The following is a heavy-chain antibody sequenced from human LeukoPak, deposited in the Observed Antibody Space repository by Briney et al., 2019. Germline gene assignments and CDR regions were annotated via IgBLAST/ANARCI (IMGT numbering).Heavy chain of an antibody. CDR1: GFTFDDYA. J-gene: IGHJ4*02. CDR2: ISWNSGSI. V-gene: IGHV3-9*01. CDR3: AKDSYSSGRYYFDY. D-gene: IGHD6-19*01. Sequence: GGSLRLSCAVSGFTFDDYAMHWVRQAPGKGLEWVSGISWNSGSIGYADSVKGRFTISRDNAKNSLYLQMNSLRAEDTALYYCAKDSYSSGRYYFDYWGQGTLVTVSS.